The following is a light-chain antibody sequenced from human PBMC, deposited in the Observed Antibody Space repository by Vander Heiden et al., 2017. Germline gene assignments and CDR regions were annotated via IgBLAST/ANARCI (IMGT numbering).Light chain of an antibody. CDR1: SSNIGAGYD. Sequence: SVLTQPPSVSEAPGQRVTISCTGSSSNIGAGYDVHWYQQLPGPAPKLLMYGNSNRPSGVPDRFSGSKSGTSASLAITGLQAEDEADYYCQSYDSSLSGVVFGGGTKLTVL. CDR3: QSYDSSLSGVV. CDR2: GNS. J-gene: IGLJ2*01. V-gene: IGLV1-40*01.